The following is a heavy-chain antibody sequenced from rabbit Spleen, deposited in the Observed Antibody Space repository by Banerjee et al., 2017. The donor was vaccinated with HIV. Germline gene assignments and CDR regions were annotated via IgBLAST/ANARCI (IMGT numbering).Heavy chain of an antibody. V-gene: IGHV1S7*01. Sequence: QSLEESGGDLVKPGTSLKLSCKASGFTLSSYYMNWVRQAPGKGLEWTGYIDPVFGNTYYASWVNGRFTISSDNAQNTVDLQMNSLTAADTATYFCARHAGYAGYGYSTLDLWGQGTLVTVS. J-gene: IGHJ4*01. CDR3: ARHAGYAGYGYSTLDL. CDR1: GFTLSSYY. CDR2: IDPVFGNT. D-gene: IGHD8-1*01.